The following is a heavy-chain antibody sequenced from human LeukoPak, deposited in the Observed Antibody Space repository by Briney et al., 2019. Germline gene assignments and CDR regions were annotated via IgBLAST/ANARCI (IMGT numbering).Heavy chain of an antibody. CDR1: GGSMTTYY. CDR2: IYTSGST. D-gene: IGHD6-13*01. Sequence: SETLSLTCTVSGGSMTTYYWSWIRQPPGKGLEWIGRIYTSGSTNYNPSLKSRVTISVGTSKNQFSLKLSSVTAADTAVYYCARESGSSWYWMNMDVWGKGTTATVSS. CDR3: ARESGSSWYWMNMDV. J-gene: IGHJ6*03. V-gene: IGHV4-4*08.